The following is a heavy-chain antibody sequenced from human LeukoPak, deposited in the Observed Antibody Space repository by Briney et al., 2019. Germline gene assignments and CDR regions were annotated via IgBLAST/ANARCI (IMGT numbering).Heavy chain of an antibody. Sequence: SGGPLRFSCAAAGFIISTSWMSWVRQAPGKGLEWVTNIKEDGNAIYYLASVRGRFIISRDNAKNSQYLQMSRLSAETTVVYYCARGVYAFDIWGQRTRVSVSS. CDR2: IKEDGNAI. V-gene: IGHV3-7*01. CDR1: GFIISTSW. J-gene: IGHJ3*02. CDR3: ARGVYAFDI. D-gene: IGHD3-16*01.